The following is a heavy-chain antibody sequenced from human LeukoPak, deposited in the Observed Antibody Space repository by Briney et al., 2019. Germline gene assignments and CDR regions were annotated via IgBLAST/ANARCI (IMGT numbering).Heavy chain of an antibody. J-gene: IGHJ4*02. CDR1: GFTFSSYA. CDR2: IWYDGSNK. D-gene: IGHD6-13*01. V-gene: IGHV3-33*08. Sequence: GGSLRLSCAASGFTFSSYAMSWVRQAPGKGLEWVAVIWYDGSNKYYADSVKGRFTISRDNSKNTLYLEMNSLRAGDTAVYYCARDLAAALDFWGQGTLVTVSS. CDR3: ARDLAAALDF.